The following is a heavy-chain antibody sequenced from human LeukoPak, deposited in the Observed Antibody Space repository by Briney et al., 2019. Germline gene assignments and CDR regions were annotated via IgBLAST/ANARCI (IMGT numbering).Heavy chain of an antibody. J-gene: IGHJ4*02. CDR1: GFTFSTSG. CDR3: ARESFGVAVGGTRVDY. CDR2: IRYDGSKK. D-gene: IGHD6-13*01. V-gene: IGHV3-30*02. Sequence: GGSLRLSCAASGFTFSTSGTHWVRQAPGKGLEWVGFIRYDGSKKYYADSVKGRFTISRDNSKTTLYLQMNSLRAEDTAVYYCARESFGVAVGGTRVDYWGQGTLVTVSS.